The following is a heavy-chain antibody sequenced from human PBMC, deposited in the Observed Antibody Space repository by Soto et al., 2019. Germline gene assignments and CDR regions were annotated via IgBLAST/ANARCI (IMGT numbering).Heavy chain of an antibody. CDR2: IGTAGDT. J-gene: IGHJ5*02. V-gene: IGHV3-13*04. Sequence: EVQLVESGGGLVQPGGSLRLSCAASGFTFSSYDMHWVRQATGKGLEWVSAIGTAGDTYYPGSVKGRFTISRENAKNSLYLHRSSLRAWDTAVYYCARDLGYCSGGSCYSWFDPWGQGTLVTVSS. CDR3: ARDLGYCSGGSCYSWFDP. CDR1: GFTFSSYD. D-gene: IGHD2-15*01.